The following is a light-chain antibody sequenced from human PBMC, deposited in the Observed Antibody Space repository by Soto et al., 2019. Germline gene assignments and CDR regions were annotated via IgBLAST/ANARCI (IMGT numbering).Light chain of an antibody. J-gene: IGKJ5*01. V-gene: IGKV3-15*01. CDR1: QSVSSN. CDR3: QQRFDWPKIT. CDR2: GAS. Sequence: EIVMTLSPATLSVYPGERATLSCRASQSVSSNLAWYQQKPGQAPRLLIYGASTRATGIPARFSGSGSGTEFTLTISSLEPEDFGVFYCQQRFDWPKITFGQGTRLEN.